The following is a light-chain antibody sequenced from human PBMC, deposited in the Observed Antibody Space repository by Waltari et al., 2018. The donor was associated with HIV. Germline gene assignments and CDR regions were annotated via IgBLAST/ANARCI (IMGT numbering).Light chain of an antibody. V-gene: IGLV3-21*04. Sequence: SYVLTQPPSVSVAPGKTAKIPCVGDNIVSKIVLCYQRQPGQAPVVVIHYDSDRPLGIPERFSGSTSGSTATLTISRVEAGDEADYYCQVWDLNSDHQVFGGGTKLTVL. CDR3: QVWDLNSDHQV. J-gene: IGLJ2*01. CDR2: YDS. CDR1: NIVSKI.